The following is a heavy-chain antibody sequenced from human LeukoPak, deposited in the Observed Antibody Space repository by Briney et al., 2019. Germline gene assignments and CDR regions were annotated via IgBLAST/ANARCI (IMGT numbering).Heavy chain of an antibody. V-gene: IGHV3-74*03. CDR2: INGDGSNT. CDR3: ARVGRSGWTVDY. D-gene: IGHD6-19*01. Sequence: PGGSLRLSCAASGFTFSSHWMHWVRQAPGKGLVWVSRINGDGSNTTYADSVKGRFTVSRDNAKNTLYLQMNSLRAEDTAVYYCARVGRSGWTVDYWGQGTLVTVSS. CDR1: GFTFSSHW. J-gene: IGHJ4*02.